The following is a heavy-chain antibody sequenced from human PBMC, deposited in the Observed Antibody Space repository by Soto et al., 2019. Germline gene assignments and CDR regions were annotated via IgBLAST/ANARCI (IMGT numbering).Heavy chain of an antibody. V-gene: IGHV3-33*01. CDR2: AWFDGSIE. Sequence: QVQLVESGGGVVQPGRSLRLSCAASGFTFSIYGMHWVRQAPGKGLEWVAIAWFDGSIEYYADFVKGRFTISRDNFKNTLYLQMNSLRAEDTAVYYCARDNHLGYCSGGSCYGLDSWGQGTLVTVSS. CDR3: ARDNHLGYCSGGSCYGLDS. J-gene: IGHJ5*01. CDR1: GFTFSIYG. D-gene: IGHD2-15*01.